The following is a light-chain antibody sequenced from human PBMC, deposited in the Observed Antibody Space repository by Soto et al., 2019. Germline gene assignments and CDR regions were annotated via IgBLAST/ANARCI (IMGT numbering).Light chain of an antibody. CDR1: QSISNY. CDR3: QQSYITPWT. J-gene: IGKJ1*01. Sequence: DIQMTQSPSSLSTSVGDRVTITSRASQSISNYLNWYQQKPGKVPKLLMYAASRLQSGVPSRFSGSGSGTDFTLTISSLQPEDFATYYCQQSYITPWTFGQGTKVEIK. V-gene: IGKV1-39*01. CDR2: AAS.